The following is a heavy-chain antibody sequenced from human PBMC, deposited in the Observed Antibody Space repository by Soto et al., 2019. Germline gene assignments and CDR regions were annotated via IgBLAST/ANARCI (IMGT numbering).Heavy chain of an antibody. J-gene: IGHJ4*02. CDR2: IYYSGST. CDR1: GGSISSSSYY. V-gene: IGHV4-39*01. CDR3: ARHYYDSSGYFDY. Sequence: SETLSLTCTVSGGSISSSSYYWGWIRQPPGKGLEWIGSIYYSGSTYYNPSLKSRVTISVDTSKNQFSLKLSSVTAADTAVYYCARHYYDSSGYFDYWGQGTLVTVS. D-gene: IGHD3-22*01.